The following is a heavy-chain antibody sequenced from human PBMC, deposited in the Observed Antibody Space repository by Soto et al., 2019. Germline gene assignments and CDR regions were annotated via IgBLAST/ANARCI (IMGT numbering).Heavy chain of an antibody. CDR2: IWYDGSNK. J-gene: IGHJ4*02. V-gene: IGHV3-33*01. Sequence: GGSLRLSCAASGFTFSSYGMHWVRQAPGKGLEWVAVIWYDGSNKYYADSVKGRFTISRDNSKNTLYLQMNSLRAEDTAVYYCARDAHIFYGDYFSYYFDYWGQGTLVTVSS. CDR1: GFTFSSYG. D-gene: IGHD4-17*01. CDR3: ARDAHIFYGDYFSYYFDY.